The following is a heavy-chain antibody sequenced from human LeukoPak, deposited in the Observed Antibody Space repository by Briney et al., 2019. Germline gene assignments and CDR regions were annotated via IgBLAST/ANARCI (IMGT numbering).Heavy chain of an antibody. CDR1: GYTFTSYY. V-gene: IGHV1-46*01. CDR2: INPSGGST. CDR3: ARDSRPSYDSSGYYYPGGY. Sequence: ASVKVSCKASGYTFTSYYMHWVRQAPGQGLEWMAIINPSGGSTSYAQKFQGRVTMTRDTSTSTVYMELRSLRFEDTAVYYCARDSRPSYDSSGYYYPGGYWGQGTLVTVSS. D-gene: IGHD3-22*01. J-gene: IGHJ4*02.